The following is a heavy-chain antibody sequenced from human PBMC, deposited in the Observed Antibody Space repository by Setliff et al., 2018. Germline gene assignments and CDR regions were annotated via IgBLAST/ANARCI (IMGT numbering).Heavy chain of an antibody. Sequence: GGSLRLSCAASGFTFSSYAMHWVRQAPGKGLEYVSAISRTYSTIYYADSVKGRFTISKDNAKNSLYLQMNSLRAEDTAVYYCARVASAPYGSGSDYIRALDYWGQGTLVTVSS. CDR1: GFTFSSYA. CDR3: ARVASAPYGSGSDYIRALDY. J-gene: IGHJ4*02. D-gene: IGHD3-10*01. V-gene: IGHV3-48*04. CDR2: ISRTYSTI.